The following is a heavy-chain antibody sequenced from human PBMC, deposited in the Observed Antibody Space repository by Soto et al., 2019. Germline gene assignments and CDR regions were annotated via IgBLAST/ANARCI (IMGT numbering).Heavy chain of an antibody. D-gene: IGHD3-9*01. CDR1: GFTFSNFG. CDR3: AKGASQNFDCVLID. V-gene: IGHV3-30*18. J-gene: IGHJ4*02. Sequence: QVQLVESGGGVVQPGRSLRLSCAASGFTFSNFGIHWVRQAPGKGPEWLAAISYDGSTEVYVDSVKGRFTISRDNPKNTLYLQMNSLRLEDMAVYSCAKGASQNFDCVLIDWGPGTLVSVSS. CDR2: ISYDGSTE.